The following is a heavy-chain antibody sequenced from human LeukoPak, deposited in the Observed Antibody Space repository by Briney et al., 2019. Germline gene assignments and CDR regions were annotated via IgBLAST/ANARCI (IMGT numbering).Heavy chain of an antibody. CDR2: ISYDGSNK. Sequence: GSLRPSWAASGFTFSSYGMHWVRQAPGQGLEGVAVISYDGSNKYYADSVKGRFTISRDNSKNTLYLQMNSLRAEDTAVYYCARDSPYGSGSYYKNWGQGTLVTVSS. D-gene: IGHD3-10*01. CDR1: GFTFSSYG. CDR3: ARDSPYGSGSYYKN. V-gene: IGHV3-30*03. J-gene: IGHJ1*01.